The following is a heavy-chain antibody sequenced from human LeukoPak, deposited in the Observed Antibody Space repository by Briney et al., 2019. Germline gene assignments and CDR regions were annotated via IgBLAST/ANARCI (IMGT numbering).Heavy chain of an antibody. V-gene: IGHV3-74*01. CDR2: ISGDGRNI. CDR3: ARGVVPAADTFDY. CDR1: GFTFSSYW. Sequence: GGSLRLSCVASGFTFSSYWMHWVRQDPRKGLVWVSRISGDGRNINYADSVRGRFTISRDNAKNTLYLQMNSLRAEDTAVYYCARGVVPAADTFDYWGQGTLVTVSS. D-gene: IGHD2-2*01. J-gene: IGHJ4*02.